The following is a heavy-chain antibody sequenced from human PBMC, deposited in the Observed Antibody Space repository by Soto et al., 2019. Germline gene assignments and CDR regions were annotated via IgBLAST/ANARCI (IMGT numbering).Heavy chain of an antibody. CDR2: SIPIFGTA. Sequence: SVKVSCKASGGTFSSYVISWVRQAPGQGLEWMRGSIPIFGTANYAQKFRGRVTITADKSTSTAYMELSSLRSEDTAVYYCAREGSYCTNGVCPFDYWGQGTLVTVSS. CDR3: AREGSYCTNGVCPFDY. D-gene: IGHD2-8*01. V-gene: IGHV1-69*06. J-gene: IGHJ4*02. CDR1: GGTFSSYV.